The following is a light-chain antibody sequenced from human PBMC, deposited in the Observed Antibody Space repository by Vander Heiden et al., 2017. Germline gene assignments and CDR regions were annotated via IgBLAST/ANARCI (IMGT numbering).Light chain of an antibody. V-gene: IGKV4-1*01. CDR2: WAS. CDR1: QSVLDSSNSKNY. Sequence: DIAMNQSANSLAVWRGERAAIHCKSSQSVLDSSNSKNYLAWYQQKPGQPPKLLIYWASTRESGVPDRFGGSGSGTDFTLTISSLQAEDVAIYYCQQYYSSPLTFGGGTKVEIK. J-gene: IGKJ4*01. CDR3: QQYYSSPLT.